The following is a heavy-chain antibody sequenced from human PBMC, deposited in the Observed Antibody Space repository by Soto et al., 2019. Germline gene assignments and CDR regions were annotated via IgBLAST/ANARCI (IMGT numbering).Heavy chain of an antibody. J-gene: IGHJ6*02. CDR1: GYSFTSYL. Sequence: GESLKISCKGSGYSFTSYLIGWVRQMPGKGLKWMGIIYPGDSDTRYSPSFQGQVTISADKSISTAYLQWSSLKASDTAMYYCARHRLNYVFGSAPLGGYYYGRDVWGQGTRVTVSS. CDR2: IYPGDSDT. CDR3: ARHRLNYVFGSAPLGGYYYGRDV. D-gene: IGHD3-3*01. V-gene: IGHV5-51*01.